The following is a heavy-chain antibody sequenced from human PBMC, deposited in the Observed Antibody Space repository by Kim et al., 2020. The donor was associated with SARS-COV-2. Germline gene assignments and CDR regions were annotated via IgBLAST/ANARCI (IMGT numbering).Heavy chain of an antibody. Sequence: SETLSLTCTVSGGSISSGGYYWSWIRQHPGKGLEWIGYIYYSGSTYYNPSLKSRVTISVDTSKNQFSLKLSSVTAADTAVYYCARVVGYGGNFADYWGQGTLVTVSS. CDR1: GGSISSGGYY. CDR2: IYYSGST. V-gene: IGHV4-31*03. D-gene: IGHD4-17*01. CDR3: ARVVGYGGNFADY. J-gene: IGHJ4*02.